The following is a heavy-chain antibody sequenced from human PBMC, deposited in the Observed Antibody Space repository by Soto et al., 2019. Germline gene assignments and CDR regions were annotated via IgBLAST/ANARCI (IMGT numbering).Heavy chain of an antibody. CDR2: IYYSGST. J-gene: IGHJ3*02. V-gene: IGHV4-59*01. CDR1: GGSISSYY. CDR3: ARVSYGTIFGVVTLGPLAFDI. D-gene: IGHD3-3*01. Sequence: PSETLSLTCTVSGGSISSYYWSWIRQPPGKGLEWIGYIYYSGSTNYNPSLKSRVTISVDTSKNQFSLKLSSVTAADTAVYYCARVSYGTIFGVVTLGPLAFDIWGQGIMVTVS.